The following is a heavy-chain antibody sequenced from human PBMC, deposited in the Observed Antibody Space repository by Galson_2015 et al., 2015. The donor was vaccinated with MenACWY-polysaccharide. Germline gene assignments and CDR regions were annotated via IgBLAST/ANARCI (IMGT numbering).Heavy chain of an antibody. CDR3: AKLGLKWDLPRDYSFYMDV. CDR2: ISTSGTNI. D-gene: IGHD1-26*01. J-gene: IGHJ6*03. CDR1: GFTFSDYY. Sequence: SLRLSCAASGFTFSDYYMNWIRQAPGKGLEWVPYISTSGTNIYHADSVKGRFTISRDNAKNSLYLQMNSLRAEDTAVYYCAKLGLKWDLPRDYSFYMDVWGKGTMVTVSS. V-gene: IGHV3-11*01.